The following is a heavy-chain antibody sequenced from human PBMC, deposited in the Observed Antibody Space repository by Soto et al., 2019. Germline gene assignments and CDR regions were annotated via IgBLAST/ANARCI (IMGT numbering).Heavy chain of an antibody. CDR1: GGSISSGDYY. CDR2: IYYSGST. J-gene: IGHJ4*02. D-gene: IGHD2-2*02. V-gene: IGHV4-30-4*01. Sequence: QVQLQESGPGLVKPSQTLSLTCTVSGGSISSGDYYWSWIRQPPGKGLEWIGYIYYSGSTYYNPPLTSRVTISVDPSKTQFSRKLSSVTAADTAVYYCARLLGYCSSTSCYRGGYYFDYWGQGTLVTVSS. CDR3: ARLLGYCSSTSCYRGGYYFDY.